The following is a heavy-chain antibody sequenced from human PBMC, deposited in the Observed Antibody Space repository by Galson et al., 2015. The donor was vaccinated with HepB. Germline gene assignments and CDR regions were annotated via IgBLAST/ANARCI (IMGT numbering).Heavy chain of an antibody. Sequence: VKVSCKASGGTFSSHALGWVRQAPGQGLEWMGGIIPMFGIANYAQKFQGRVTITADESRSTIYMELSSLRSEDTAVFYCAKNQHSYGSTSDAFDIWGQGTMVTVSS. CDR3: AKNQHSYGSTSDAFDI. D-gene: IGHD5-18*01. J-gene: IGHJ3*02. V-gene: IGHV1-69*13. CDR2: IIPMFGIA. CDR1: GGTFSSHA.